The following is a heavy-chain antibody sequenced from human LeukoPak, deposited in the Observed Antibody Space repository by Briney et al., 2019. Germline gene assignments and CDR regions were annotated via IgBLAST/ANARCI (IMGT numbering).Heavy chain of an antibody. J-gene: IGHJ6*03. V-gene: IGHV4-59*01. D-gene: IGHD6-19*01. Sequence: SETLSLTCTVSGGSISSYYWSWIRQPPGKGLEWIGYIYYSGSTNYNPSLKSRVTISVDTSKNQFSLKLSSVTAADTAVYYCARVITVAYYMDVWGKGPTVTVSS. CDR2: IYYSGST. CDR3: ARVITVAYYMDV. CDR1: GGSISSYY.